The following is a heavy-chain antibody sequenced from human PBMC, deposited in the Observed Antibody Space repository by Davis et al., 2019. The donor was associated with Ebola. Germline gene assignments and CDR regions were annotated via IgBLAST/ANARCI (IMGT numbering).Heavy chain of an antibody. V-gene: IGHV1-69*04. D-gene: IGHD2-2*01. J-gene: IGHJ4*02. Sequence: SVKVSCKASGGTFSSYAISWERQAPGQGLEWMGRIIPILGIANYAQKFQGRVTITADKSTSTAYMELSSLRSEDTAVYYCARESRYQLLYVDYWGQGTLVTVSS. CDR1: GGTFSSYA. CDR2: IIPILGIA. CDR3: ARESRYQLLYVDY.